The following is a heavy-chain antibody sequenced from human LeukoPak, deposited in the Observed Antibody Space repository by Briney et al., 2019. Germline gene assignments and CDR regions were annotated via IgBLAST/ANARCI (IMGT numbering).Heavy chain of an antibody. CDR1: GFAFSTYT. J-gene: IGHJ4*02. CDR2: ISSTSIYI. D-gene: IGHD6-6*01. V-gene: IGHV3-21*01. Sequence: PGGSLRLSCAASGFAFSTYTINWVRQAPGKGLEWVSSISSTSIYIYYTDSVKGRFTISRDNAKNSLFLQMNSLSVEDTALYYCVRSGSFSSSSGIFDFSGQGTLVTASS. CDR3: VRSGSFSSSSGIFDF.